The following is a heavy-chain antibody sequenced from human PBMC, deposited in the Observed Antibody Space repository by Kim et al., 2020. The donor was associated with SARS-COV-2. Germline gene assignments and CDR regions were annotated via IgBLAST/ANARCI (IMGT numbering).Heavy chain of an antibody. V-gene: IGHV3-33*06. J-gene: IGHJ6*02. CDR3: AKSAPGAAAGPYYYGMDV. CDR2: IWYDGSNK. CDR1: GFTFSSYG. Sequence: GGSLRLSCAASGFTFSSYGMHWVRQAPGKGLEWVAVIWYDGSNKYYADSVKGRFTISRDNSKNTLYLQMNSLRAEDTAVYYCAKSAPGAAAGPYYYGMDVWGQGTTVTVSS. D-gene: IGHD6-13*01.